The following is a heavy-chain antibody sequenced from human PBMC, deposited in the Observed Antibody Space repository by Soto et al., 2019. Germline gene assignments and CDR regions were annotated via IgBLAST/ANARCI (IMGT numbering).Heavy chain of an antibody. CDR2: ISYDGNNP. J-gene: IGHJ3*02. V-gene: IGHV3-30*18. Sequence: QVQLVESGGGVVQPGRSLRLSCADSGFTFSSYAMHWVRQAPGKGLEWVAVISYDGNNPSYADSVNGRFTISRDNSKNTLYLQISSLRAGDTAVYYCAKEDEWGLLYAFDIWGQGTMVTVSS. CDR1: GFTFSSYA. CDR3: AKEDEWGLLYAFDI. D-gene: IGHD1-26*01.